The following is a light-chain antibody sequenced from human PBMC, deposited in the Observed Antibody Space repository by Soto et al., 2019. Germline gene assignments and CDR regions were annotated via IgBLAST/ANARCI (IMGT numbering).Light chain of an antibody. V-gene: IGKV1-33*01. J-gene: IGKJ4*01. CDR3: QQYDNLPLT. CDR2: DAS. CDR1: QSISSW. Sequence: DIQITQSPSTLSASVLDRVTITFRASQSISSWLAWYQQKPGKAPKLLIYDASNLETGVPSRFSGSGSGTDFTFTISSLQPEDIATYYCQQYDNLPLTFGGGTKVDI.